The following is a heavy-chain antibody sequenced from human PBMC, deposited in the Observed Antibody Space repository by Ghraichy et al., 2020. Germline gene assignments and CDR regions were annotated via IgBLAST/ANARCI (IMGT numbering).Heavy chain of an antibody. CDR1: GITFNTAW. Sequence: LSLTCAASGITFNTAWMSWVRQAPGKGLEWVGRIKGKTDGGTADYAAPVKGRFTISRDDSNNTLYLQMNSLKTEDTAVYYCTTDRLWFDPWGQGTLVTVSS. CDR3: TTDRLWFDP. CDR2: IKGKTDGGTA. J-gene: IGHJ5*02. V-gene: IGHV3-15*01.